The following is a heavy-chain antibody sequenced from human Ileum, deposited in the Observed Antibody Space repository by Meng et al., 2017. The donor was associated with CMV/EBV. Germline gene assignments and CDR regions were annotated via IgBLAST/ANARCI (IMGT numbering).Heavy chain of an antibody. CDR1: GYTFTGHY. CDR3: ARLKAARPPYDYYYGMDV. D-gene: IGHD6-6*01. CDR2: INPNSGGT. J-gene: IGHJ6*02. Sequence: ASVKVSCKASGYTFTGHYMHWVRQAPGQGLEWMGWINPNSGGTNYAQKFQGRVTMTRDTSISTAYMELSRLRSDDTAVYYCARLKAARPPYDYYYGMDVWGQGTTVTVSS. V-gene: IGHV1-2*02.